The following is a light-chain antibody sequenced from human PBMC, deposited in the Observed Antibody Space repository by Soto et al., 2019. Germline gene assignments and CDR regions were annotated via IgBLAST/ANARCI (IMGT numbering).Light chain of an antibody. J-gene: IGKJ2*01. V-gene: IGKV1-33*01. Sequence: DIQMTQSPSSLSASVGDRVIITCQASQDISNYLNWYQQKPGKAPELLIYDASNLETGVPSRFSXSGSGTDFTFTISXXQPDDFATYYCQQFVNLPYTFGQGTKLDIK. CDR2: DAS. CDR3: QQFVNLPYT. CDR1: QDISNY.